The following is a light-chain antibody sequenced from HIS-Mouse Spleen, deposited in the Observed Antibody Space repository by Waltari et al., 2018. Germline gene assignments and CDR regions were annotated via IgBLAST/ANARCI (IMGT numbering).Light chain of an antibody. CDR2: KDS. J-gene: IGLJ2*01. CDR3: QSADSSGTYSVV. CDR1: ASPKQY. V-gene: IGLV3-25*03. Sequence: SYELTQPPSVSVSPGQTATITFSGDASPKQYAYWYQQKPGQAPVLVMYKDSERPSGIPERFSGSSSGTTVTLTISGVQAEDEADYYCQSADSSGTYSVVFGGGTKLTVL.